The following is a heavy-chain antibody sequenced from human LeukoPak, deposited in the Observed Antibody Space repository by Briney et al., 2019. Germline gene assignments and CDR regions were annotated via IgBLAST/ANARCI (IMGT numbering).Heavy chain of an antibody. V-gene: IGHV1-58*01. CDR3: VGSSGYSPLPHY. Sequence: SVKVSCKASGFTFTSSAVQWVRQAGGQRLEWIGWIVVGSGNTNYAQKFQERVTITRDMSTSTAYMELSSLRSEDTAVYYCVGSSGYSPLPHYWGQGTLVTVSS. CDR2: IVVGSGNT. J-gene: IGHJ4*02. CDR1: GFTFTSSA. D-gene: IGHD3-22*01.